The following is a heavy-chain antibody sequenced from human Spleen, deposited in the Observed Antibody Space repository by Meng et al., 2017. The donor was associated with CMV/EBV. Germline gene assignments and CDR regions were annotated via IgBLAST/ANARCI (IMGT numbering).Heavy chain of an antibody. CDR1: GGSISSGDYY. V-gene: IGHV4-30-4*08. J-gene: IGHJ4*02. Sequence: VEPPESGPGLVKPPPTLSLTCTVSGGSISSGDYYWSWIRQPPGKGLEWIGYIYYSGSTYYNPSLKSRVTISVDTSKNQFSLKLSSVTAADTAVYYCARDMIVSGAFDYWGQGTLVTVSS. D-gene: IGHD3-22*01. CDR2: IYYSGST. CDR3: ARDMIVSGAFDY.